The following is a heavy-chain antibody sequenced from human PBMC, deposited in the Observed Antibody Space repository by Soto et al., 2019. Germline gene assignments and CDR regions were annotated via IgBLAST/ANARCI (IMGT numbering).Heavy chain of an antibody. CDR1: GFTFSGYL. CDR3: ARDRYCSGGSCYSHYYYGMDV. D-gene: IGHD2-15*01. Sequence: GGSLRLSCAASGFTFSGYLMHWVRQAPGKGLGWVSRINIDGSSTSYADSVKGRFTISRDKAKNTLYLQMNSLRAEDTAVYYCARDRYCSGGSCYSHYYYGMDVWGQGTTVTVSS. J-gene: IGHJ6*02. CDR2: INIDGSST. V-gene: IGHV3-74*01.